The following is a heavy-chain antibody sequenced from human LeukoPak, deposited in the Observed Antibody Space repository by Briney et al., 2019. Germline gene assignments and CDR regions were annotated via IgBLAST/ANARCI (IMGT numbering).Heavy chain of an antibody. J-gene: IGHJ4*02. Sequence: SETLSLTCAVSNYSITSGYFWGWIRQPPGKGLEWIASIYHSRTTYYNPSLRNRVTLFVDTSKNQFSLKLTSLTAADTAVYYCARDGVFHDSDGYSFDYWGQGTLVTVSS. V-gene: IGHV4-38-2*02. CDR2: IYHSRTT. CDR1: NYSITSGYF. D-gene: IGHD3-22*01. CDR3: ARDGVFHDSDGYSFDY.